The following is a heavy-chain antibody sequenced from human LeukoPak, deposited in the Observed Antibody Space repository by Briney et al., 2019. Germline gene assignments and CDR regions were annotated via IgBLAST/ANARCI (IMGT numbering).Heavy chain of an antibody. V-gene: IGHV3-23*01. CDR1: GFTFSSYA. D-gene: IGHD3-10*01. J-gene: IGHJ4*02. Sequence: PGGSLRLSCAASGFTFSSYAMSWVRQAPGKGLEWVSAISGSGGSTYYADSVKGRFTISRDNSKNTLYLQMNSLRAEDTAVYYCAKDADYYGSGSYCNVPLGWDYWGQGTLVTVSS. CDR3: AKDADYYGSGSYCNVPLGWDY. CDR2: ISGSGGST.